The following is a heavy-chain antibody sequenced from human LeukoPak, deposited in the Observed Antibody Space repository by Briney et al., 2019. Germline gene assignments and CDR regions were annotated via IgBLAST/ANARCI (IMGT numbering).Heavy chain of an antibody. D-gene: IGHD5-12*01. CDR3: ARDSPHRKDILATRIDY. Sequence: ASVKVSCKASGYTFTSYGISWVRQAPGQGLEWMGWISAYNGNTNYAQKLQGRVTMTTDTSTSTAYMELRSLRSDDTAVYYCARDSPHRKDILATRIDYWGQGTLVTVSS. J-gene: IGHJ4*02. CDR2: ISAYNGNT. CDR1: GYTFTSYG. V-gene: IGHV1-18*01.